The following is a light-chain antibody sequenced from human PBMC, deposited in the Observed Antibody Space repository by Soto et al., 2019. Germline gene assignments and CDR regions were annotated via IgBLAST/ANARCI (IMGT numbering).Light chain of an antibody. CDR1: RSDVGGYNY. CDR3: SYYTSGSTLLV. Sequence: QSALTKPASVSGSPGQSITISCTGTRSDVGGYNYVSWYQQNPGKAPKLIIYDVSSRPSGVSNRFSGSKSGNTASLTISGLQAEDEADYYCSYYTSGSTLLVLGGGTKLTVL. J-gene: IGLJ2*01. CDR2: DVS. V-gene: IGLV2-14*01.